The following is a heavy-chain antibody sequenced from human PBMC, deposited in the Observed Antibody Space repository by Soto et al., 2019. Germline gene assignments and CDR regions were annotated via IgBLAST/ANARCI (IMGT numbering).Heavy chain of an antibody. V-gene: IGHV3-66*01. CDR2: IYSGGST. J-gene: IGHJ1*01. D-gene: IGHD2-15*01. CDR3: AREVYCSGGSCSHQYFQH. Sequence: GGSLRLSCAASGFTVSSNYMSWVRQAPGKGLEWVSVIYSGGSTYYADSVKGRFTISRDNSKNTLYLQMNSLRAEDTAVYYCAREVYCSGGSCSHQYFQHWGQGTLVTVSS. CDR1: GFTVSSNY.